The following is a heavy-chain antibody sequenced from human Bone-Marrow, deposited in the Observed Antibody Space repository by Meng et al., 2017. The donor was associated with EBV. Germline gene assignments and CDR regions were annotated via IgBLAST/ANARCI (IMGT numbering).Heavy chain of an antibody. D-gene: IGHD3-10*01. V-gene: IGHV4-61*01. CDR1: GASVSGGTYH. J-gene: IGHJ4*02. Sequence: QGRLQASAPGLVKPSAPLSTPCTVSGASVSGGTYHRSWIRQPPGKELEWIGYIYDGGTTIYNPSLKSRVTILVDASKNQFSLKLSSVTTADTAVYYCAKSRSSTPGVVDYWGQETLVTVSS. CDR2: IYDGGTT. CDR3: AKSRSSTPGVVDY.